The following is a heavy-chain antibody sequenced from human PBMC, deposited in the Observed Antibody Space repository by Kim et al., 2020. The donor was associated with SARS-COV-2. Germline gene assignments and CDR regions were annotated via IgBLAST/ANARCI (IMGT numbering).Heavy chain of an antibody. J-gene: IGHJ6*02. CDR3: ARIGPGSNYYYYYGMDV. Sequence: SETLSLTCTVSGGSISSSSYYWGWIRQPPGKGLEWIGSIYYSGSTYYNPSLKSRVTISVDTSKNQFSLKLSSVTAADTAVYYCARIGPGSNYYYYYGMDVWGQGTTVTVSS. V-gene: IGHV4-39*01. CDR1: GGSISSSSYY. D-gene: IGHD1-26*01. CDR2: IYYSGST.